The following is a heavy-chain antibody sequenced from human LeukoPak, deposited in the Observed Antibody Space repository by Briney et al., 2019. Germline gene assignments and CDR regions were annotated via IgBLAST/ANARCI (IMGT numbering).Heavy chain of an antibody. CDR2: IYYSGST. Sequence: PSDTLSLTCAVSGYSISSSNWWGWIRQPPGKGLEWIGYIYYSGSTYYNPSLKSRVTMSVDTSKNQFSLKLSSVTAMDTAVYYCARTYYYDSSGYYFPGAFDIWGQGTMVTVSS. CDR3: ARTYYYDSSGYYFPGAFDI. J-gene: IGHJ3*02. D-gene: IGHD3-22*01. V-gene: IGHV4-28*01. CDR1: GYSISSSNW.